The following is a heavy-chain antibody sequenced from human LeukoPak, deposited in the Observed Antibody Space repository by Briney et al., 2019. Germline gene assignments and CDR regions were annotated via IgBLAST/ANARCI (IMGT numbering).Heavy chain of an antibody. D-gene: IGHD6-13*01. V-gene: IGHV4-4*07. CDR2: IYTSGST. CDR1: GGSISSYY. J-gene: IGHJ5*02. CDR3: ARGSTAGYSSSWYLPQLNWFDP. Sequence: PSETLSLTCTVSGGSISSYYWSWIRQPAGKGLEWIGRIYTSGSTNYNPSLKSRVTMSVDTSKNQFSLKLSSVTAADTAVYYCARGSTAGYSSSWYLPQLNWFDPWGQGTLVTLSS.